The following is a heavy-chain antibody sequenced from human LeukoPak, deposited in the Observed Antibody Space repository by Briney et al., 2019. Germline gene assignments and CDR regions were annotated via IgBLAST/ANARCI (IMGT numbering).Heavy chain of an antibody. CDR2: LCNDGGLT. D-gene: IGHD3-10*01. Sequence: GGSLRLSCEASGFTLSGYCMHWVRQGPGKGLQWVSRLCNDGGLTNYADSVNGRFTVSTDSARNTLYLQMNSLRAEDTALYYCARDRVLGSGSSDIWGQGTLVTVSS. V-gene: IGHV3-74*01. CDR3: ARDRVLGSGSSDI. CDR1: GFTLSGYC. J-gene: IGHJ4*02.